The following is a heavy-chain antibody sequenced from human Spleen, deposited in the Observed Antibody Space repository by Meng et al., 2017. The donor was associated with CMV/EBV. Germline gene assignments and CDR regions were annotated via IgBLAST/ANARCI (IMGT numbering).Heavy chain of an antibody. J-gene: IGHJ6*02. Sequence: SVKVSCKASGGTFSSHTITWVRQAPGQGLEWMGRVIPNLGTANYAQKFQGRVTITTDESTSTAYMELSSLRSEDTAVYYCATSGRYYYYYGMDVWGQGTTVTVSS. D-gene: IGHD6-25*01. CDR1: GGTFSSHT. V-gene: IGHV1-69*16. CDR3: ATSGRYYYYYGMDV. CDR2: VIPNLGTA.